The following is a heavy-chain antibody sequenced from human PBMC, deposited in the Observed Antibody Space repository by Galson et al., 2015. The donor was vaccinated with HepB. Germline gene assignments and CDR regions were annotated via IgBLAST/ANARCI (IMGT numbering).Heavy chain of an antibody. CDR2: IGSRANYYST. CDR1: GFTFSGST. V-gene: IGHV3-73*01. D-gene: IGHD6-25*01. J-gene: IGHJ5*02. Sequence: SLRLSCAASGFTFSGSTMHWVRQTSGDGQEWVGRIGSRANYYSTAYSAAVKGRFSIFRDESKNRAFLRMTRLKTEEPGVYYCSRLGDLSGYSSAWGQGTLVTVSS. CDR3: SRLGDLSGYSSA.